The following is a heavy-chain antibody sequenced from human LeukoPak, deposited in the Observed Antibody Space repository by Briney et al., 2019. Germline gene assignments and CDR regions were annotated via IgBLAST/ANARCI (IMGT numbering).Heavy chain of an antibody. CDR3: ARDNPELDY. D-gene: IGHD1-14*01. CDR2: ISAYNGNT. Sequence: ASVKVSCKASGYTFTSYAITWVRRAPGQGLEWMGWISAYNGNTNYAQKLQGRVTMTTDTSTNTAYMELRSLRSDDTAVYYCARDNPELDYWGQGTLVTVSS. CDR1: GYTFTSYA. J-gene: IGHJ4*02. V-gene: IGHV1-18*01.